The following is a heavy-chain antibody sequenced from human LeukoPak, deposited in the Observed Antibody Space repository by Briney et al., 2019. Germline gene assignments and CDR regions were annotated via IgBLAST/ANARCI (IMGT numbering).Heavy chain of an antibody. CDR1: GYTFTSYG. V-gene: IGHV1-18*01. J-gene: IGHJ5*02. Sequence: ASVKVSCKASGYTFTSYGISWVRQAPGQGLGWMGRISAYNGNTNYAQKLQGRVTMTTDTSTSTAYMELRSLRSDDTAVYYCARAAAGPSNNWFDPWGQGTLVTVSS. CDR2: ISAYNGNT. D-gene: IGHD6-13*01. CDR3: ARAAAGPSNNWFDP.